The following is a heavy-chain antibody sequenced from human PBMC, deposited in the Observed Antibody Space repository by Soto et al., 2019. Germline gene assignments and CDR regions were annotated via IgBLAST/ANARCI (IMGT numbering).Heavy chain of an antibody. D-gene: IGHD2-15*01. CDR3: ARELGVARPRLYCSGGSCYYNWFDP. V-gene: IGHV1-69*13. J-gene: IGHJ5*02. Sequence: SVKVSCKASGGTFSSYAISWVRQAPGQGLEWMGGIIPIFGTANYAQKFQGRVTITADESTSTAYMELSSLRSEDTAVYYCARELGVARPRLYCSGGSCYYNWFDPWGQGTLVTVSS. CDR1: GGTFSSYA. CDR2: IIPIFGTA.